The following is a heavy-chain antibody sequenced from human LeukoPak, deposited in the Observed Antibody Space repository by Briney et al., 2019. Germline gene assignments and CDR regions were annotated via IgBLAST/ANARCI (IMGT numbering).Heavy chain of an antibody. CDR1: GFTVSSNY. V-gene: IGHV3-53*01. J-gene: IGHJ4*02. D-gene: IGHD1-26*01. Sequence: GGSLRLSCAASGFTVSSNYMSWVRQAPGKGLEWVSFIYSGGSTYYADSVKGRFTISSDNSKNTLYLQMNSLRVEDTAVYYCARVGEGAAKDWGQGTLVTVSS. CDR2: IYSGGST. CDR3: ARVGEGAAKD.